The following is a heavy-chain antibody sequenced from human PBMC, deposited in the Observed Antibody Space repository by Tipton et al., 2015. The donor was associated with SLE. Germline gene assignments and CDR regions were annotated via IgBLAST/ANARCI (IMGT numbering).Heavy chain of an antibody. D-gene: IGHD3-10*01. CDR3: ARDRGVIGNAFDI. CDR1: GGSIDYHY. CDR2: IHYSVKT. Sequence: TLSLTCTVSGGSIDYHYWSWIRQTPGKGLEYIGFIHYSVKTNSHPSLKSRVTMSVDTSKNQFSLRLSSVTTADTAVYYCARDRGVIGNAFDIWGHGTMVTVSS. V-gene: IGHV4-59*11. J-gene: IGHJ3*02.